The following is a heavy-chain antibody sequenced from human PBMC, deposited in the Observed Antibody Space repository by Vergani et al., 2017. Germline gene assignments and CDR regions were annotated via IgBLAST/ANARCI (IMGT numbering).Heavy chain of an antibody. CDR2: IYHSGST. CDR1: GGSISSSNW. V-gene: IGHV4-4*03. CDR3: ARRSGIVXDIFSGTQYFFDF. J-gene: IGHJ4*02. Sequence: QVQLQESGPGLVKPPGTLFLTCAVSGGSISSSNWWSWVRQPPGKGLEWIGEIYHSGSTNYNPSLKSRVTISVDKSKNQFSLRLNSLTAADTAVYYCARRSGIVXDIFSGTQYFFDFWGQGTLVTVSS. D-gene: IGHD3-9*01.